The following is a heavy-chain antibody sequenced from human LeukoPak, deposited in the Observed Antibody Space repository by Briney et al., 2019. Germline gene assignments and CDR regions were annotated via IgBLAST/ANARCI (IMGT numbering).Heavy chain of an antibody. CDR3: ARQYCSGGDCYFFD. J-gene: IGHJ4*02. V-gene: IGHV3-33*01. Sequence: GGSLRLSCAASGFTFSSYGMHWVRQAPGKGLEWVALIWYDGNNKYYADSVKGRFTISRDNSKNTLYLQMNSLRAEDTALYYCARQYCSGGDCYFFDWGQGTLATVSS. CDR2: IWYDGNNK. D-gene: IGHD2-15*01. CDR1: GFTFSSYG.